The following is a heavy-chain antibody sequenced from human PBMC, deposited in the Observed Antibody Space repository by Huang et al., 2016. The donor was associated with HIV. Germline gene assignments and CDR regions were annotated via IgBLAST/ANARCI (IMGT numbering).Heavy chain of an antibody. V-gene: IGHV3-74*01. J-gene: IGHJ4*02. CDR1: GFSISSYW. D-gene: IGHD3-22*01. CDR2: IKRDGSRT. Sequence: EVQLVESGGGLVQPGGSLRLSCAASGFSISSYWMHWVRQAPGKGMGGVSSIKRDGSRTSYADTVKGRFTISRDNAKNTLYLQMNSLRAEDTAVYYCARDPRIQSWLNFFDYWGQGTLVSVSS. CDR3: ARDPRIQSWLNFFDY.